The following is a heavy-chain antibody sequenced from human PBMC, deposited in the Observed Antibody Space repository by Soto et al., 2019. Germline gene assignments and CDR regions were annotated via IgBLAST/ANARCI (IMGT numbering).Heavy chain of an antibody. CDR2: IIPIFGTT. J-gene: IGHJ6*02. D-gene: IGHD2-2*03. V-gene: IGHV1-69*13. Sequence: GASVKVSCKASAGTLSSHAISWVRQAPGRGLEWMGGIIPIFGTTNYAQNFRARVTITADESTSTAYMELSSLTSEDTAVYYCGSVGYCSSTNCLFYYYHYGMDVWGQGTTVTVSS. CDR1: AGTLSSHA. CDR3: GSVGYCSSTNCLFYYYHYGMDV.